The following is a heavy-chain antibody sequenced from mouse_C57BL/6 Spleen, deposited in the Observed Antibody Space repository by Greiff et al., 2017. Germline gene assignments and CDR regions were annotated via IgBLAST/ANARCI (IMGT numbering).Heavy chain of an antibody. J-gene: IGHJ1*03. V-gene: IGHV1-53*01. Sequence: VQLQQPGTELVKPGASVKLSCKASGYTFTSYWMHWVKQRPGQGLEWIGIINPSSGGTNYNEKFKSKDTLTVDKSSSTAYMQLSSLTSEDSAVYYCARGYDGCYDWCFDVWGTGTTVTVSS. CDR1: GYTFTSYW. D-gene: IGHD2-3*01. CDR3: ARGYDGCYDWCFDV. CDR2: INPSSGGT.